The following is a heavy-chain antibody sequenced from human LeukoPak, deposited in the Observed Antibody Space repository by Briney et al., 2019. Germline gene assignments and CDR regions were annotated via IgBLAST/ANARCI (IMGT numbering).Heavy chain of an antibody. V-gene: IGHV3-33*01. CDR1: GFTSSSYG. J-gene: IGHJ5*02. CDR2: IWYDGSNK. Sequence: GRSLRLSCAASGFTSSSYGMHWVRQAPGKGLEWVAVIWYDGSNKYYADSVKGRFTISRDNSKNTLYLQMNSLRAKDTAVYYCARALGYCRSTSCYGVSNWFDPWGQGTLVTVSS. D-gene: IGHD2-2*01. CDR3: ARALGYCRSTSCYGVSNWFDP.